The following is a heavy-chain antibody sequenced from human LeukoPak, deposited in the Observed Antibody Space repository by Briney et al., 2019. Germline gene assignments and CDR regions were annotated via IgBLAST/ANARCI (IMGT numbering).Heavy chain of an antibody. CDR2: ISGSGRTI. V-gene: IGHV3-11*04. Sequence: GGSLRLSCTASGFTFNDYYMSWFRQAPGKGLEWLPHISGSGRTIHYADSVKGRLTASRDTAKNSLYLQMNDLRAEDTAVYYCAKDLTGTYGFDFWGQGTMVTVSS. CDR3: AKDLTGTYGFDF. D-gene: IGHD7-27*01. CDR1: GFTFNDYY. J-gene: IGHJ3*01.